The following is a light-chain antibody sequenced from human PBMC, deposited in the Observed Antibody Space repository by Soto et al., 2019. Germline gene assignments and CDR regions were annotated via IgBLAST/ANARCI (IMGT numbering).Light chain of an antibody. CDR3: QHYGGSKYT. CDR2: ATS. J-gene: IGKJ2*01. Sequence: EIVLTQSPGTLSLSPGERATLSCRASQSVSSNYLAWYQQKPGQAPRLLIYATSSRAAGIPDRFSGSGSGTDFTLTIGRLEPEDFAVYFCQHYGGSKYTFGQGTKLEIK. CDR1: QSVSSNY. V-gene: IGKV3-20*01.